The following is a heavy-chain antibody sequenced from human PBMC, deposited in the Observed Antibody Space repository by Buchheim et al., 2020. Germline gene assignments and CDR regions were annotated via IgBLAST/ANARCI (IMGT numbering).Heavy chain of an antibody. CDR2: VYYNGST. V-gene: IGHV4-39*01. J-gene: IGHJ4*02. CDR1: GGSISSGGYY. D-gene: IGHD1-20*01. Sequence: QVQLQESGPGLVKPSQTLSLTCTVSGGSISSGGYYWGWIRQSPGKGLEYIGTVYYNGSTTYTPSLKSRVTISVDMSKNQLSLKLSSVTAADTAVYYCARHRITGIARYYFDYWGQGTL. CDR3: ARHRITGIARYYFDY.